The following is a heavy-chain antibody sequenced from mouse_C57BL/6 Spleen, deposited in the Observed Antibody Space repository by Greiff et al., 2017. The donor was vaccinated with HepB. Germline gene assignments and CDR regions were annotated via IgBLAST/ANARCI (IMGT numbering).Heavy chain of an antibody. CDR2: ISYDGSN. CDR3: ANYYGSSSYAMDY. CDR1: GYSITSGYY. V-gene: IGHV3-6*01. D-gene: IGHD1-1*01. Sequence: EVKLQESGPGLVKPSQSLSLTCSVTGYSITSGYYWNWIRQFPGNKLEWMGYISYDGSNNYNPSLKNRISITRDTSKNQFFLKLNSVTTEDTATYYCANYYGSSSYAMDYWGQGTSVTVSS. J-gene: IGHJ4*01.